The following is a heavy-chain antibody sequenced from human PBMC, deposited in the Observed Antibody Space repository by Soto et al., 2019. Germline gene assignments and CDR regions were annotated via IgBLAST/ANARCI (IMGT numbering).Heavy chain of an antibody. J-gene: IGHJ4*02. CDR2: LDQDGSER. CDR3: VCGGNFFVY. D-gene: IGHD3-16*01. V-gene: IGHV3-7*01. Sequence: EVQLVESGVGLVQPGGSLRLSCAASGFTFSTYWMTWVRRPPGKGLEWVANLDQDGSERYYVDSVRGRFTISRDNAKNSLYLQMNSLRAEDTAVYYCVCGGNFFVYWGQGTLVTVSP. CDR1: GFTFSTYW.